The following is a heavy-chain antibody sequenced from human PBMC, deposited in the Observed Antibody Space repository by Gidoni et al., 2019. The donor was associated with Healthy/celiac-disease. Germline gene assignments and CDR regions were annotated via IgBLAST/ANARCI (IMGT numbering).Heavy chain of an antibody. D-gene: IGHD3-10*01. V-gene: IGHV3-23*01. CDR2: ISGSGGPT. CDR1: GFTFSTYA. CDR3: AKLSPGGGSGNWWSNWFDP. J-gene: IGHJ5*02. Sequence: EVQLLESGGGLVQPGGSLRLSCADSGFTFSTYAISWVRQAPGKGLEWVSAISGSGGPTYYADSVKGRYTISRDNSKNTLYLQMNSLRADDTAVYYCAKLSPGGGSGNWWSNWFDPWGQGTLVAVSS.